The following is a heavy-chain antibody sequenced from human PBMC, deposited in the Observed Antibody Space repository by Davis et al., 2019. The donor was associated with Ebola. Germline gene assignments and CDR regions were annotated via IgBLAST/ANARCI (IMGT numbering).Heavy chain of an antibody. Sequence: PSETLSLTCTVSGGSISSHYWSWIRQPPGKGLEWIGYIYYSGSTNYNPSLKSRVTISVDTSKNQFSLKLSSVTAADTAVYYCARGYCSSTSCFVGQGPDWFDPWGQGTLVTVSS. V-gene: IGHV4-59*08. CDR3: ARGYCSSTSCFVGQGPDWFDP. D-gene: IGHD2-2*01. J-gene: IGHJ5*02. CDR2: IYYSGST. CDR1: GGSISSHY.